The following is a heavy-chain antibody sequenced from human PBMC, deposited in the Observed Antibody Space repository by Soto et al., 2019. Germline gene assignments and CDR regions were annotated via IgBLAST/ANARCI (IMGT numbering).Heavy chain of an antibody. CDR3: AGDPVAYGDYESGVEP. CDR2: IIPILGIA. J-gene: IGHJ5*02. V-gene: IGHV1-69*08. D-gene: IGHD4-17*01. CDR1: GGTFSSYT. Sequence: QVQLVQSGAEVKKPGSSVKVSCKASGGTFSSYTISWVRQAPGQGLEWMGRIIPILGIATYPQKSQGRVTITAAKXTSXACMELSRLSSEDTAVYYCAGDPVAYGDYESGVEPGGQGTLVTVS.